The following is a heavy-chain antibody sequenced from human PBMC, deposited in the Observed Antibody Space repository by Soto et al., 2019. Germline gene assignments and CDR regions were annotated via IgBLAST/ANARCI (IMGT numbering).Heavy chain of an antibody. CDR2: IYWDDDK. Sequence: QITLKESGPTLVKPTQTLTLTCTFSGFSLSTSGVGVGWIRQPPGKALEWLALIYWDDDKRYSPSLKSRLTIXXDXSXXQVVLTMTNMDPVDTATYYCAHRPEAPHWGDAFDIWGQGTMVTVSS. D-gene: IGHD7-27*01. CDR3: AHRPEAPHWGDAFDI. J-gene: IGHJ3*02. CDR1: GFSLSTSGVG. V-gene: IGHV2-5*02.